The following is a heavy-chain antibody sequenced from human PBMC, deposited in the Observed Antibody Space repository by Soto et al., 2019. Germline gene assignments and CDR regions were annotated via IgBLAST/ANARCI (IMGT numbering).Heavy chain of an antibody. CDR3: AKDSYYDISAPVY. D-gene: IGHD3-22*01. CDR1: GFTFTNYG. J-gene: IGHJ4*02. CDR2: VSYDGSNQ. Sequence: LRLSCAASGFTFTNYGMHWVRQAPGKGLQWVAAVSYDGSNQYYTDSVNGRFTISRDDSKNLYLQMDSLRTEDTAVYYCAKDSYYDISAPVYWGQGALVTVSS. V-gene: IGHV3-30*18.